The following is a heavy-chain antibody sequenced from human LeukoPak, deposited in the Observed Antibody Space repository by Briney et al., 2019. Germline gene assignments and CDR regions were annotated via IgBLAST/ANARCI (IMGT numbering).Heavy chain of an antibody. CDR2: INPNSGGT. J-gene: IGHJ3*02. CDR3: ARGGRWTYGEEAFDI. V-gene: IGHV1-2*04. Sequence: GASVKVSCKTSGYTFTSNYMHWVRQAPGQGLEWMGWINPNSGGTNYAQKFQGWVTMTRDTSISTAYMELSRLRSDDTAVYYCARGGRWTYGEEAFDIWGQGTMVTVSS. D-gene: IGHD4-17*01. CDR1: GYTFTSNY.